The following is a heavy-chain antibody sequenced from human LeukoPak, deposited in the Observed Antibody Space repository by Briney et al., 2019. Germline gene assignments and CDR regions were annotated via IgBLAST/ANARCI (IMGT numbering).Heavy chain of an antibody. J-gene: IGHJ4*02. CDR2: IYYSGST. CDR1: GGSISSSSYY. D-gene: IGHD1-26*01. V-gene: IGHV4-61*05. CDR3: ARHVSHRGLLLDYFDY. Sequence: SETLSLTCTVSGGSISSSSYYWGWIRQPPGKGLEWIGYIYYSGSTNYNPSLKSRVTISVDTSKNQFSLKLSSVTAADTAVYYCARHVSHRGLLLDYFDYWGQGTLVTVSS.